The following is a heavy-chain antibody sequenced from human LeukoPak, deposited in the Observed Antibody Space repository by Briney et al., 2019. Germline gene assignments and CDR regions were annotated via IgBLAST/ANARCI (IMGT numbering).Heavy chain of an antibody. CDR3: TRGGVLLWFGETTDSDY. CDR1: GFTFGDYA. Sequence: PGGSLRLSCTASGFTFGDYAMSWVRQAPGKGLEWVGFIRSKAYGGTTEYAASVKGRFTISRDDSKSIAYLQMNSLKTEDTAVYYCTRGGVLLWFGETTDSDYWGQGTLVTVSS. V-gene: IGHV3-49*04. D-gene: IGHD3-10*01. CDR2: IRSKAYGGTT. J-gene: IGHJ4*02.